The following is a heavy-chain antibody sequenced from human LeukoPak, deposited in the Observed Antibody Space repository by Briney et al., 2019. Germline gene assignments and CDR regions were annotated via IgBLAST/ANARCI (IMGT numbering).Heavy chain of an antibody. CDR2: MNPNSGNT. CDR3: ARGRTYYDSSGYYEDY. CDR1: GYTFTSYD. V-gene: IGHV1-8*01. Sequence: GASVKVSCKASGYTFTSYDINWVRQATGQGLEWMGWMNPNSGNTGYAQKFQGRVTTTRNTSISTAYMELSSLRSEDTAVYYCARGRTYYDSSGYYEDYWGQGTLVTVSS. D-gene: IGHD3-22*01. J-gene: IGHJ4*02.